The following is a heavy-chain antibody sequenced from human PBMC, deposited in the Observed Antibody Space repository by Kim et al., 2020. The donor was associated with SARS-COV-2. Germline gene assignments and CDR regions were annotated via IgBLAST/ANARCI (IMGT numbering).Heavy chain of an antibody. V-gene: IGHV4-59*13. CDR2: IYYTGSA. Sequence: SETLSLTCTVSGGSINNFYWSRIRQPPGERLEWIGFIYYTGSANYNAPLKSRVTMSVDLSKNHFSLDLSSVTAADTAVYYCARGGWSLDFWGRGTLVTVS. J-gene: IGHJ4*02. CDR1: GGSINNFY. CDR3: ARGGWSLDF. D-gene: IGHD6-19*01.